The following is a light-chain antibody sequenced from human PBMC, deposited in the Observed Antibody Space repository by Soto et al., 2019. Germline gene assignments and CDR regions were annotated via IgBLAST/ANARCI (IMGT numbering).Light chain of an antibody. J-gene: IGLJ1*01. V-gene: IGLV1-44*01. CDR3: AAWDDSLNGYV. CDR2: SNN. CDR1: SSNIGSNT. Sequence: VLTPPPSASETPGQRVTISCSGSSSNIGSNTVNWYQQLPGTAPKLLIYSNNQRPSGVPDRFSGSKSGTSASLAISGLQSEDEADYYCAAWDDSLNGYVFGTGTKVTVL.